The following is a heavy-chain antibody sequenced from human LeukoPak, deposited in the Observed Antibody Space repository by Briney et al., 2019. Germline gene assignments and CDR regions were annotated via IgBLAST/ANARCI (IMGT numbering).Heavy chain of an antibody. CDR1: GGTFSSYA. CDR3: ARAPDTDYFDY. V-gene: IGHV1-69*04. J-gene: IGHJ4*02. CDR2: IIPIFGIA. Sequence: SVKVSCKASGGTFSSYAISWVRHAPGQGLEWMGRIIPIFGIANYAQKFQGRVTITADKSTSTAYMELSSLRSEDTAVYYCARAPDTDYFDYWGQGTLVTVSS.